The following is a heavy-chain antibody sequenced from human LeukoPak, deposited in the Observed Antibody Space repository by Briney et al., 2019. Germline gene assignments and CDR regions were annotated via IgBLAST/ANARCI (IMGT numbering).Heavy chain of an antibody. D-gene: IGHD3-22*01. CDR2: ISAYNGNT. Sequence: ASVKVSCKASGYTFTSYGISWVRQAPGQGLEWMGWISAYNGNTNYAQKLQGRVTMTTDTSTSTAYMELRSLRSDDTAVYYCARGLDTYYFDSSGYYHGDYWGQGTLVTVSS. V-gene: IGHV1-18*01. J-gene: IGHJ4*02. CDR3: ARGLDTYYFDSSGYYHGDY. CDR1: GYTFTSYG.